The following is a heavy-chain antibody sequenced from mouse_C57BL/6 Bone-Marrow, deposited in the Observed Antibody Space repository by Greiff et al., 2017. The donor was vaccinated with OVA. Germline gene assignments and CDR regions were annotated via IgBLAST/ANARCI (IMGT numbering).Heavy chain of an antibody. Sequence: QVQLKESGAELARPGASVKLSCKASGYTFTSYGISWVKQRPGQGLEWIGEIYPRSGNTYYNEKFKGKATLTADKSSSTAYMELRSLTSEDSAVYFCAKGSYWYFDVWGTGTTVTVSS. CDR1: GYTFTSYG. CDR3: AKGSYWYFDV. CDR2: IYPRSGNT. V-gene: IGHV1-81*01. J-gene: IGHJ1*03.